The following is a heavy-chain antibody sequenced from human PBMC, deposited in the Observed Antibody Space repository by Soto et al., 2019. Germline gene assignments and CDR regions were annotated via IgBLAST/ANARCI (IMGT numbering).Heavy chain of an antibody. CDR2: IKSKTDGGTT. D-gene: IGHD3-10*01. CDR1: GFTFSNAW. CDR3: TPRFYYGSGSYYIKNY. Sequence: EVQLVESGGGLVKPGGSLRLSCAASGFTFSNAWMSWVRQAPGKGLEWVGRIKSKTDGGTTDYAAPVKGRFTISRDDSKNTLYQQMNRVKAEDTAVYYCTPRFYYGSGSYYIKNYGGQGTLVTVPS. J-gene: IGHJ4*02. V-gene: IGHV3-15*01.